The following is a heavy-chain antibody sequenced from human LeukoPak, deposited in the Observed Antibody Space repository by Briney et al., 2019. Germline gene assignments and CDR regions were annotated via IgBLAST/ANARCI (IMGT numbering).Heavy chain of an antibody. CDR1: GDAFSSYA. V-gene: IGHV1-69*06. CDR2: IIPIFGTA. Sequence: GASVKVSCKASGDAFSSYAISWVREAPGQGLEWMGGIIPIFGTANYAQKFQGRVTITADKSTSTAYMELSSLRSEDTAVYYCKLYNRFDYWGQGTLVTVSS. D-gene: IGHD1-1*01. CDR3: KLYNRFDY. J-gene: IGHJ4*02.